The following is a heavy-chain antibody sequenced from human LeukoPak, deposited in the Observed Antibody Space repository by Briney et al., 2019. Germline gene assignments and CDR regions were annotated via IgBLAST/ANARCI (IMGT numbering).Heavy chain of an antibody. J-gene: IGHJ3*02. CDR2: IRYDGSNK. CDR1: GFTFSSYG. D-gene: IGHD3-22*01. CDR3: AKGGSSGYYYVAFDI. V-gene: IGHV3-30*02. Sequence: GGSLRLSCAASGFTFSSYGMHWVRQAPGKGLEWVAFIRYDGSNKYYADSVKGRFTISKDNSKNTLYLQMNSLRAEDTVVYYCAKGGSSGYYYVAFDIWGQGTMVTVSS.